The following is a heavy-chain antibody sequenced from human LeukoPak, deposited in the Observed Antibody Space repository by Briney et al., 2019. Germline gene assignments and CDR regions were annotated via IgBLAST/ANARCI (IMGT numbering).Heavy chain of an antibody. CDR2: TNSDGRST. J-gene: IGHJ4*02. V-gene: IGHV3-74*01. CDR3: ARDRGYSPDY. D-gene: IGHD5-18*01. CDR1: GFTFNTYW. Sequence: GGSLRLSCAASGFTFNTYWMHWVRQAPGKGLVWVSHTNSDGRSTTYADSVKGRFTISRDNAKNTLYLQMNSLRAEDTAVYYCARDRGYSPDYWGQGTLVTVSS.